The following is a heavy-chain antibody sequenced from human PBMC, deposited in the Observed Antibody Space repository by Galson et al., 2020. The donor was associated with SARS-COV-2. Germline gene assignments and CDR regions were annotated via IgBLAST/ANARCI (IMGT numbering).Heavy chain of an antibody. D-gene: IGHD6-19*01. CDR2: IYYSGST. Sequence: SETLSLTCTVSGGSISSGGYYWSWIRQHPGKGLEWIGYIYYSGSTYYNPSLKSRVTISVDTSKNQFSLKLSSVTAADTAVYYCARGLGWLVYFDYWGQGTLVTVSS. V-gene: IGHV4-31*03. CDR3: ARGLGWLVYFDY. J-gene: IGHJ4*02. CDR1: GGSISSGGYY.